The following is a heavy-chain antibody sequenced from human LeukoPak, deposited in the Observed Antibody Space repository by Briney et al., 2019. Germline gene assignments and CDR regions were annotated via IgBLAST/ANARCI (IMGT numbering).Heavy chain of an antibody. D-gene: IGHD6-19*01. J-gene: IGHJ4*02. CDR3: AKAGIAVPATPEY. V-gene: IGHV3-23*01. CDR1: GSTFSSYA. CDR2: ISSSGGTT. Sequence: GGSLRLSCAASGSTFSSYAMSWVRQAPGKGLEWVSVISSSGGTTYYSDSVKGRFIISRDNSKNTLYLQMNSLRAEDTAVYYCAKAGIAVPATPEYCGQGTQVTVSS.